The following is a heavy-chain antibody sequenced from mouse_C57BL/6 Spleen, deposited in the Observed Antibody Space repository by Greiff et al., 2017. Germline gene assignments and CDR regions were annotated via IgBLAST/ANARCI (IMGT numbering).Heavy chain of an antibody. V-gene: IGHV1-82*01. J-gene: IGHJ1*03. Sequence: QVQLKESGPELVKPGASVKISCKASGYAFSSSWMNWVKQRPGKGLEWIGRIYPGDGDTNYNGKFKGKATLTADKSSSTAYMQLSSLTSEDSAVYFCARQDYGSSFYWYFDVWGTGTTVTVSS. D-gene: IGHD1-1*01. CDR2: IYPGDGDT. CDR3: ARQDYGSSFYWYFDV. CDR1: GYAFSSSW.